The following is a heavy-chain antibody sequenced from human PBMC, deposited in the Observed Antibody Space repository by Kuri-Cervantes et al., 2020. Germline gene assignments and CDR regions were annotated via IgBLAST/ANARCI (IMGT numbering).Heavy chain of an antibody. CDR3: AKGSGQAREIDY. CDR1: GFTFSSYW. D-gene: IGHD6-25*01. Sequence: GESLKISCAASGFTFSSYWMSWVRQAPGKGLEWVANIKQDGSEKYYVDSVKGRFTISRDNAKNSLYLQMNSLRAEDTAVYYCAKGSGQAREIDYWGQGTLVTVSS. V-gene: IGHV3-7*01. J-gene: IGHJ4*02. CDR2: IKQDGSEK.